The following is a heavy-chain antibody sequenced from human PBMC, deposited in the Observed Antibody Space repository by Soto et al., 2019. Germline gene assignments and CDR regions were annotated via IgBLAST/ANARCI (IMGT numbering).Heavy chain of an antibody. CDR1: GFTFSSYA. CDR3: AKDFPPMYSSGWYSDY. J-gene: IGHJ4*02. CDR2: ISGSGGST. D-gene: IGHD6-19*01. V-gene: IGHV3-23*01. Sequence: GGSLRLSCAASGFTFSSYAMSWVRQAPGKGLEWVSAISGSGGSTYYADSVKGRFTISRDNSKNTLYLQMNSLRAEDTAVYYGAKDFPPMYSSGWYSDYWGQGTMVTVSS.